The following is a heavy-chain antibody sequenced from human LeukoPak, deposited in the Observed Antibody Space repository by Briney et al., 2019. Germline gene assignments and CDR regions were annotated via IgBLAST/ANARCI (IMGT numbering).Heavy chain of an antibody. CDR1: GYTFTGYY. CDR3: ARDHSGCYSVAWYNWFDP. Sequence: ASVKVSCKASGYTFTGYYMHWVRQAPGQGLEWMGWINPNSGGTNYAQKFQGRVTMTRDTSISTAYMELSRLRSDDTAVYYCARDHSGCYSVAWYNWFDPWGQGTLVTVSS. CDR2: INPNSGGT. D-gene: IGHD1-26*01. V-gene: IGHV1-2*02. J-gene: IGHJ5*02.